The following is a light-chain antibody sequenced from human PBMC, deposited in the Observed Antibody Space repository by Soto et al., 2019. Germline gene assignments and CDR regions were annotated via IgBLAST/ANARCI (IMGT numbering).Light chain of an antibody. CDR3: QQLNSYPVT. Sequence: DIQLTQSPSFLSASVGDRVTITCRASQGISSYLAWYQQKPGKAPKLLIYAASTLQSGVPSRFSGSGSWTEFTITISSLQPEDFATYYCQQLNSYPVTFGQGTRLEIK. CDR1: QGISSY. CDR2: AAS. J-gene: IGKJ5*01. V-gene: IGKV1-9*01.